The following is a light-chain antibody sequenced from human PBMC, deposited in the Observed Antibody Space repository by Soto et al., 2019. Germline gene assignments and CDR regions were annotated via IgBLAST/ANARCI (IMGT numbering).Light chain of an antibody. CDR2: EVS. CDR1: SSDVGGYNY. CDR3: SSYAGSNNRV. Sequence: QSALTQPPSASGSPGQSVTISCTGTSSDVGGYNYVSWYQQHPGKAPKLMIYEVSKRPSGVPDRFSGSKSGNTASLTVSGLQAEDEADYYCSSYAGSNNRVFXTGTKVTVL. J-gene: IGLJ1*01. V-gene: IGLV2-8*01.